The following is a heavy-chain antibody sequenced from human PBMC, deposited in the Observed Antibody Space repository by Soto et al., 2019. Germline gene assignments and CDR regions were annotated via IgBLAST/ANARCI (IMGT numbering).Heavy chain of an antibody. CDR1: GLTFSNYR. V-gene: IGHV3-7*01. J-gene: IGHJ4*02. D-gene: IGHD1-20*01. CDR2: VKQDGSEQ. Sequence: GGSLRLSCAASGLTFSNYRMSWARQAPGKGLEWVANVKQDGSEQYYSDSVKGRFTISRNNAKNSLYLQMTSLRAEDTAVYYGGGYRPHEKRMTGYWGQGTLVTVSS. CDR3: GGYRPHEKRMTGY.